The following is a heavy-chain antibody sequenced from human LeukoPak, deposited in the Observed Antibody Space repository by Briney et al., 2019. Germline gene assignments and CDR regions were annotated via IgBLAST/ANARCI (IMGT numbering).Heavy chain of an antibody. J-gene: IGHJ4*02. Sequence: SETLSLTCAVYGGSFSGYYWSWIRQPPGKGLEWIGEINHSGSTNYNPSLKSRVTISVDTSKNQFSLKLSSVNAADTAVYYCAIGHDSSGYRIDYWGQGPLVTVSS. D-gene: IGHD3-22*01. V-gene: IGHV4-34*01. CDR3: AIGHDSSGYRIDY. CDR2: INHSGST. CDR1: GGSFSGYY.